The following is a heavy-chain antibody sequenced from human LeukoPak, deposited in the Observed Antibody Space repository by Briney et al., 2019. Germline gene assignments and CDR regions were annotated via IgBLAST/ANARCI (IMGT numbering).Heavy chain of an antibody. D-gene: IGHD2-2*02. V-gene: IGHV4-4*07. Sequence: SETLSLTCTVSGGSISSYYWSWIRQPAGKGLEWIGRIYTSGSTNYNPSLKSRVTMSVDTSKNQFSLKLSSVTAADTAVYYCASAYCSSTSCYTHWYFDLWGRGTLVTVSS. CDR3: ASAYCSSTSCYTHWYFDL. CDR1: GGSISSYY. CDR2: IYTSGST. J-gene: IGHJ2*01.